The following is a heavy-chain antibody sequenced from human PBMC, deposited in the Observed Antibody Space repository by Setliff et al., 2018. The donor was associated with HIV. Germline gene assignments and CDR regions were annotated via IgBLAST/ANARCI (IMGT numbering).Heavy chain of an antibody. CDR3: ARPAATWDFDY. D-gene: IGHD2-2*01. CDR1: GYDFTAYA. V-gene: IGHV1-18*01. J-gene: IGHJ4*02. CDR2: INPSDGVT. Sequence: ASVKVSCKASGYDFTAYAISWVRQAPGQGLEWMAIINPSDGVTDYAEKFQGRVTMTTDTSTNTVYMELRSLTSDDTAVYYCARPAATWDFDYWGQGTLVTVSS.